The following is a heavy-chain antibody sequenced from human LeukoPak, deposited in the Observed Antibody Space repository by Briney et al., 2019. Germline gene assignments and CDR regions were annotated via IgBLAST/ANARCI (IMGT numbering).Heavy chain of an antibody. D-gene: IGHD3-3*01. Sequence: PGGSLRLSCAASEFTFSSYSMHWVRQAPGKGLEWVSGISWNSGSIGYADSVKGRFTISRDNAKNSLYLQMNSLRAEDTAMYYCAKDRRRLLESSFDYWGQGTLVTVSS. J-gene: IGHJ4*02. CDR2: ISWNSGSI. CDR3: AKDRRRLLESSFDY. V-gene: IGHV3-9*01. CDR1: EFTFSSYS.